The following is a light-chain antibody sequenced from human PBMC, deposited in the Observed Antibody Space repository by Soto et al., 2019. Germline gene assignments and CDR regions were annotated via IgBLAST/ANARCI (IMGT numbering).Light chain of an antibody. Sequence: DVVMTQSPLYLPVTLGQPASISCRSSQSLVYSDGNTYLSWFQQRPGQSPRRLIYKVSNRDSGVPDRFSGSGSGTDFTLKISRVESEDVGVYYCMQGIQWPITFGQGTRLEIK. J-gene: IGKJ5*01. CDR3: MQGIQWPIT. CDR1: QSLVYSDGNTY. V-gene: IGKV2-30*01. CDR2: KVS.